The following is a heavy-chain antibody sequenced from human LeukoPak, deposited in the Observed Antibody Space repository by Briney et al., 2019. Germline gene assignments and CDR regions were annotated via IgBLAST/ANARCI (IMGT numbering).Heavy chain of an antibody. D-gene: IGHD2-21*02. CDR3: ARNYCGGDCSIDDNWFGT. CDR2: IYHSGST. J-gene: IGHJ5*02. Sequence: PSQTLSLTCAVSGGSFSSGAYSWNWIRQPPGKGLEWIGYIYHSGSTSYNPSLKSRVAISVDKSKNQFSLKLSSVTAADTAVYYCARNYCGGDCSIDDNWFGTWGQGTLVTVSS. CDR1: GGSFSSGAYS. V-gene: IGHV4-30-2*01.